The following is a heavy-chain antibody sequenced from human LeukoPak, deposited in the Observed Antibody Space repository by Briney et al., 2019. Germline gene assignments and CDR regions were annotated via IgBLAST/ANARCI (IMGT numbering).Heavy chain of an antibody. Sequence: GRSLRLSCAASGFTFSSYGMHWLRQAPGKGLEWVAVISYDGNNKFYADSVKGRFTISRDNSKNTLYLQMNSLRAEDTAVYYCAKDHYNYIWGTYEFDHWGQGTLVTVSS. CDR2: ISYDGNNK. V-gene: IGHV3-30*18. J-gene: IGHJ4*02. CDR1: GFTFSSYG. CDR3: AKDHYNYIWGTYEFDH. D-gene: IGHD3-16*01.